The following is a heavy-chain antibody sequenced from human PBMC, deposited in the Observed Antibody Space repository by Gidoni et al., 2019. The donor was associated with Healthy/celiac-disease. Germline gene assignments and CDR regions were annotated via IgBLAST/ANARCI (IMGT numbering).Heavy chain of an antibody. D-gene: IGHD1-26*01. CDR2: IYYSGST. J-gene: IGHJ3*02. CDR1: GGSVSSGSYY. V-gene: IGHV4-61*01. Sequence: QVQLQESGPGLVEPSETLSLTCTVSGGSVSSGSYYWRWIRPPPGNGLEWIGYIYYSGSTNYNPSLKIRVTISVDTSKNHFSLKLSSVTAADTAVYYCARLWGVSPTAFDIWGQGTMVTVSS. CDR3: ARLWGVSPTAFDI.